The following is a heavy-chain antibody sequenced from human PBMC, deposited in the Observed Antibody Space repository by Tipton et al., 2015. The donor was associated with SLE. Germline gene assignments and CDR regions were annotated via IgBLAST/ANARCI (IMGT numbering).Heavy chain of an antibody. V-gene: IGHV3-21*01. D-gene: IGHD4-17*01. CDR2: ISSGSSFI. CDR1: GFTFNTYS. J-gene: IGHJ4*02. CDR3: ARGLGDYDVGGVDY. Sequence: GSLRLSCAASGFTFNTYSMNWVRQAPGKGLEWVSSISSGSSFIYYADSVKGRFTISRDNAKKSLYLQMNSLRAEDTAVYYCARGLGDYDVGGVDYWGQGTLVTVSS.